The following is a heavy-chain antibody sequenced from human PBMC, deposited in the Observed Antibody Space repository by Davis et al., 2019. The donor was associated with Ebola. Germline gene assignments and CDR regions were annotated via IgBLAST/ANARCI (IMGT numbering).Heavy chain of an antibody. V-gene: IGHV1-18*04. Sequence: ASVKVSCKASGYTFTHYGITWVRQAPGQGLEWMGWINPHNGNTNYAQNVQGRVTMTTDTSTNTAYMEVGSLRSDDTAVYYCARAQFPTTSDHWGQGTLVTVSS. CDR1: GYTFTHYG. CDR3: ARAQFPTTSDH. D-gene: IGHD1-1*01. CDR2: INPHNGNT. J-gene: IGHJ4*02.